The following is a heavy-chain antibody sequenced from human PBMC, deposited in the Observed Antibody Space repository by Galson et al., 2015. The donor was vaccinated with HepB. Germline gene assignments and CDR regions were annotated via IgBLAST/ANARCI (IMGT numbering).Heavy chain of an antibody. D-gene: IGHD3-22*01. CDR2: IKQDGSEK. J-gene: IGHJ3*02. Sequence: SLRLSCAASGFTFSSYWMSWVRQAPGKGLEWVANIKQDGSEKYYVDSVKGRFTISRDNAKNSLYLQMNSLRAEDTAVYYCATYDSSGVGAFDIWGQGTMVTVSS. V-gene: IGHV3-7*03. CDR1: GFTFSSYW. CDR3: ATYDSSGVGAFDI.